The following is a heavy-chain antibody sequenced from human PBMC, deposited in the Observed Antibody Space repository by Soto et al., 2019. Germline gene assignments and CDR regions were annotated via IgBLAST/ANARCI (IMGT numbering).Heavy chain of an antibody. CDR2: SINRDRST. CDR3: ARAWKIEKVGVISMSKGLDV. D-gene: IGHD3-3*01. J-gene: IGHJ6*02. CDR1: GFIFSDYY. Sequence: QVQLVESGGGLVKPGGSLRLSCAASGFIFSDYYMTWIRQAPGKGLEWLSCSINRDRSTYYADSVKDRLVVSKDNAKNLVYLQMNSLRAEDTAVYFCARAWKIEKVGVISMSKGLDVWGQGNTVTVSS. V-gene: IGHV3-11*01.